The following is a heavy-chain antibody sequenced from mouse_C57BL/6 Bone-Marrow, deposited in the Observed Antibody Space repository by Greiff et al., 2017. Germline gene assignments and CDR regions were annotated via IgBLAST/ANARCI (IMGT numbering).Heavy chain of an antibody. J-gene: IGHJ4*01. CDR2: INPNNGGT. CDR3: ARAYYYDAMDY. CDR1: GYTFTDYN. V-gene: IGHV1-22*01. Sequence: DVQLQESGPELVKPGASVKMSCKASGYTFTDYNMHWVKQSHGKSLEWIGYINPNNGGTSYNQKFKGKATLTVNKSSSTAYMELRSLTSEASAVYYCARAYYYDAMDYWGQGTSVTVSS. D-gene: IGHD6-5*01.